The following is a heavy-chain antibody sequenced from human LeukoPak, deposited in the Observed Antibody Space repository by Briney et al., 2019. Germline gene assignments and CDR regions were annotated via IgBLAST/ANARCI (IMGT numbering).Heavy chain of an antibody. D-gene: IGHD2-2*01. V-gene: IGHV1-18*01. Sequence: VASVKVSCKASGYTFTSYGISWVRQSPGQGLEWMGWISAYNGNTNYAQKLQGRVTMTTDTSTSTAYMELRSLRSDDTAVYYCARGQTAANYYYHYYMDVWGKGTTVNVSS. CDR1: GYTFTSYG. J-gene: IGHJ6*03. CDR2: ISAYNGNT. CDR3: ARGQTAANYYYHYYMDV.